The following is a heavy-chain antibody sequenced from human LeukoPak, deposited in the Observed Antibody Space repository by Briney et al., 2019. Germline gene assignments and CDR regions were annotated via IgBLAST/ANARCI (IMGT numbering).Heavy chain of an antibody. V-gene: IGHV6-1*01. CDR3: AGGRRSYWALDY. J-gene: IGHJ4*02. CDR1: GDSVSSNGAA. D-gene: IGHD1-26*01. Sequence: SRTLSLTCAISGDSVSSNGAAWSWIRQSPSRGLEWLGRTYYRSNWYNDFAVSVQSRITINPDTSKNQFSLQLNSVTPEDTAVYYCAGGRRSYWALDYWGQGTLVTVSS. CDR2: TYYRSNWYN.